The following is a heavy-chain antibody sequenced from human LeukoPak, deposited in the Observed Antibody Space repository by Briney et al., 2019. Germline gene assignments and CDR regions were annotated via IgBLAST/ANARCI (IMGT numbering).Heavy chain of an antibody. D-gene: IGHD3-10*01. CDR1: GFTFSTYA. V-gene: IGHV3-23*01. J-gene: IGHJ4*02. CDR3: AKDAVAPGSGGDYFDY. Sequence: PGGSLRLSCAASGFTFSTYAMSWVRQAPGKGLEWGSSFTVSGGSTYYVDSVKGRFTIYRDNSKNTLYLQMHSLRADDTAVYYCAKDAVAPGSGGDYFDYWGQGTLVTVSS. CDR2: FTVSGGST.